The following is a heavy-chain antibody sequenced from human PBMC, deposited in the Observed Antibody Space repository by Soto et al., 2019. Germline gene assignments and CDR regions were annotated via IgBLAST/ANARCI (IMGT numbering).Heavy chain of an antibody. V-gene: IGHV3-30*18. D-gene: IGHD5-12*01. CDR2: ISYDGSNK. CDR3: AKDRKVEVATDY. CDR1: GFTFNSYG. J-gene: IGHJ4*02. Sequence: GGSLRLSCAASGFTFNSYGMHGVRQAPGKGLEWVAVISYDGSNKYYADSVKGRFTISRDNSKNTLYLQMNSLRAEDTAVYYCAKDRKVEVATDYWGQGTLVTVSS.